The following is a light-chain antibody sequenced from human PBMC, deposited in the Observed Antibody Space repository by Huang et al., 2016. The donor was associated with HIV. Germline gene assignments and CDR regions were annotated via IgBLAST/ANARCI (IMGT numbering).Light chain of an antibody. CDR1: QSIANN. Sequence: LLTQSPDTLSVSPGENVTLSCRASQSIANNLAWYQQRLGQAPSLLSYGASSRIIDVPGRFNGSASGTQFTLTITSLQPDDFTVYYCQQYNVWPYTFGQGTKLEIK. CDR3: QQYNVWPYT. J-gene: IGKJ2*01. CDR2: GAS. V-gene: IGKV3-15*01.